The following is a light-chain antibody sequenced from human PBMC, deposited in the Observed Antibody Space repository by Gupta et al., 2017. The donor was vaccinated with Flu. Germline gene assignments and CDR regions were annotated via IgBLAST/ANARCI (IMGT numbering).Light chain of an antibody. Sequence: GTLSLSPGERATLSCRASQSVSSSYLAWYQQKHGQAPRLLIYGASSRATGIPDRFSGSGSGTDFTLTISRLEPEDFAVYYCQQYGSSPHTFGQGTKVEIK. CDR2: GAS. CDR3: QQYGSSPHT. J-gene: IGKJ1*01. CDR1: QSVSSSY. V-gene: IGKV3-20*01.